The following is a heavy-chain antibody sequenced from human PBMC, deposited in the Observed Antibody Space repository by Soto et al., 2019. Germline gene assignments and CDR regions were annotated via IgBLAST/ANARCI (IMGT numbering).Heavy chain of an antibody. Sequence: SETLSLTCAVYGGSFSGYYWSWIRQPPGKGLEWIGEINHSGSTNYNPSLKSRVTISVDTSKNQFSLKLSSVTAADTAVYYCARGGPNYDILTGYSSYFDYWGQGTLVTVSS. J-gene: IGHJ4*02. D-gene: IGHD3-9*01. V-gene: IGHV4-34*01. CDR1: GGSFSGYY. CDR2: INHSGST. CDR3: ARGGPNYDILTGYSSYFDY.